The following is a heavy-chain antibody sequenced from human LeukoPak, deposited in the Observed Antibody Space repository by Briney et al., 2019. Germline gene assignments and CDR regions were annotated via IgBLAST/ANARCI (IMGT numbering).Heavy chain of an antibody. V-gene: IGHV3-73*01. J-gene: IGHJ6*02. CDR1: GFTFSGSA. D-gene: IGHD1-26*01. CDR2: IRSKANSYAT. CDR3: TRHGAVGGSYYPNYYYYYGMDV. Sequence: PGGSLRLSCAASGFTFSGSAMHWVRQASGKGLEWVGRIRSKANSYATAYAASVKGRFTISRDDSKNTAYLQMNSLKTEDTAVYYCTRHGAVGGSYYPNYYYYYGMDVWGQGTTVTVSS.